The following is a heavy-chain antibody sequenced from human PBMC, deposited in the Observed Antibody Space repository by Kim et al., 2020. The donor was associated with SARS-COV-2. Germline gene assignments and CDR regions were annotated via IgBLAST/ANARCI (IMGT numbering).Heavy chain of an antibody. V-gene: IGHV3-64D*06. CDR2: ISSNGGST. CDR3: VNRGAFTMVRGWGAFDI. D-gene: IGHD3-10*01. CDR1: GFTFSSYA. Sequence: GGSLRLSCSASGFTFSSYAMHWVRQAPGKGLEYVSAISSNGGSTYYADSVKGRFTISRDNSKNTLYLQMSSLRAEDTAVYYCVNRGAFTMVRGWGAFDIWGQGTMVTVSS. J-gene: IGHJ3*02.